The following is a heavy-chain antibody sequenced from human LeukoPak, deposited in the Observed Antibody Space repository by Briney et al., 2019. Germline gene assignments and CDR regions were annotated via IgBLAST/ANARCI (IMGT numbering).Heavy chain of an antibody. Sequence: PSETLSLTCAVSGYSISSGYYWGWIRQPPGKGLEWIGSIYHSGSTYYNPSLRGRVTISVDTSKNQFSLKLPSVTAADTAVYYCARYSGGDSAIDYWGQGTLVTVSS. J-gene: IGHJ4*02. CDR1: GYSISSGYY. CDR3: ARYSGGDSAIDY. D-gene: IGHD2-21*02. V-gene: IGHV4-38-2*01. CDR2: IYHSGST.